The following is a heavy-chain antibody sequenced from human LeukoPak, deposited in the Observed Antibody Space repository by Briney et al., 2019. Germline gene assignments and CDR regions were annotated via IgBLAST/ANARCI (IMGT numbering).Heavy chain of an antibody. D-gene: IGHD3-16*01. Sequence: PGGSLRLSCAASGFIFSTYSMNWVRQAPGKGLEWVSSISSSSSYIYYADSVKGRFTISRDNSKNTLYLQMNSLRAEDTAVYYCASGAEWFGGVIHHWGQGTLVTVSS. CDR1: GFIFSTYS. J-gene: IGHJ1*01. CDR2: ISSSSSYI. CDR3: ASGAEWFGGVIHH. V-gene: IGHV3-21*01.